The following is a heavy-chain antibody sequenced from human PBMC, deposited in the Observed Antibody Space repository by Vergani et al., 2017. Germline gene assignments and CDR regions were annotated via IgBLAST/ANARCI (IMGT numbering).Heavy chain of an antibody. D-gene: IGHD3-10*01. CDR2: ISYDGSNK. Sequence: QVQLVESGGGVVQPGRSLRLSCAASGFTFSSYGMHWVRQAPGKGLEWVAVISYDGSNKYYTDSVKGRFTISRDTSKNTLYLQMNSLRAEDTAVYYCGRDYGFGADYWGQGTLVTVSS. CDR3: GRDYGFGADY. CDR1: GFTFSSYG. V-gene: IGHV3-30*03. J-gene: IGHJ4*02.